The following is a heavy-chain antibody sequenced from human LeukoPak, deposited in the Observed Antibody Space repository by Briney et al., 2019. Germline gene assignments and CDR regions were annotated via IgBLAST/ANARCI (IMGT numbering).Heavy chain of an antibody. CDR3: ARSPRAPRIAAAGRLDY. V-gene: IGHV3-21*01. J-gene: IGHJ4*02. CDR2: ISSSSSYI. D-gene: IGHD6-13*01. CDR1: GFTFSSYS. Sequence: PGGSLRLSCAASGFTFSSYSMNWVRQAPGKGLEWVSSISSSSSYIYYADSVKGRFTISRDNAKNSLYLQMNSLRAEDTAVYYCARSPRAPRIAAAGRLDYWGQGTLVTVSS.